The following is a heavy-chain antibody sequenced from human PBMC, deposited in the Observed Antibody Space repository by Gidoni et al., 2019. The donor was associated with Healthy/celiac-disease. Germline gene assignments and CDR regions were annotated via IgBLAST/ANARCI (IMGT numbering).Heavy chain of an antibody. CDR2: IYHSGST. CDR3: ARDAWDIVVVIAEGEGHDAFDN. CDR1: GYSISSGYY. V-gene: IGHV4-38-2*02. J-gene: IGHJ3*02. Sequence: QVQLQESGPGLVKPSETLSLTCTVSGYSISSGYYWGWSRQPPGKGLEWIGSIYHSGSTYYNPSLKSRVTISVDTSKNQFSLKLSSVTAADTAVYYCARDAWDIVVVIAEGEGHDAFDNWGQGTMVTVSS. D-gene: IGHD2-21*01.